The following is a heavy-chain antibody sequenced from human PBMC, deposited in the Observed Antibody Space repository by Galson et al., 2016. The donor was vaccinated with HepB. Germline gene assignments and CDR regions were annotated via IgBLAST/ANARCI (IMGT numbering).Heavy chain of an antibody. CDR3: ARWGYGKMTDY. CDR2: IWYDGSEK. J-gene: IGHJ4*02. CDR1: GFTSSSYV. D-gene: IGHD2-15*01. V-gene: IGHV3-33*08. Sequence: SLRLSCAASGFTSSSYVMSWVRQAPGKGLEWVAVIWYDGSEKYYADSVRGRFTISRDNSKNTVSLEMNSLRVDDTAVYYCARWGYGKMTDYWGRGTLVTVSS.